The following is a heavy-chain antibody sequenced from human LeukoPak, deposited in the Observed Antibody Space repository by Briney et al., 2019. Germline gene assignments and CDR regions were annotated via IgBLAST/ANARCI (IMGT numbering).Heavy chain of an antibody. V-gene: IGHV4-31*03. CDR2: IFYSGST. CDR3: ARDLRGIRGVGSNWFDP. Sequence: PSQTLSLTCTVSGDSISRGGYYWSWIRQHPGKGLEWIGYIFYSGSTYYNPSLKSRVNISVDTSKNQFSLKLSSVTAADTAVYYSARDLRGIRGVGSNWFDPWGQGTLVTVSS. CDR1: GDSISRGGYY. J-gene: IGHJ5*02. D-gene: IGHD3-10*01.